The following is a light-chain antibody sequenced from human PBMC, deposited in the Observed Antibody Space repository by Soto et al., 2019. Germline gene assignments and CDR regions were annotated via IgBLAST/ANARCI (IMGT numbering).Light chain of an antibody. J-gene: IGKJ4*01. CDR2: RAS. CDR1: QSVGSN. CDR3: QQYAKWPLT. V-gene: IGKV3-15*01. Sequence: EVVMTQSSATLSVSPGERTSLSCRASQSVGSNFGWYQQKPGQAPRLLIYRASTRATGIPARFSGSGSGTEFTLTISSLQSEDIAVYYCQQYAKWPLTFGGGTKVEIK.